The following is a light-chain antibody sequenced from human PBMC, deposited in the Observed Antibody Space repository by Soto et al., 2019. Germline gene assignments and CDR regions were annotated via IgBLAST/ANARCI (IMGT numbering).Light chain of an antibody. CDR2: AAS. V-gene: IGKV1-39*01. CDR1: QSISSY. J-gene: IGKJ4*01. CDR3: QQSYNTPLT. Sequence: DIQITQSPSSLSAFVGDRVTITCRASQSISSYLNWCQQKPGKAPKVLIYAASSLQSGVPSRFSGSGSGTDFTLTISSLQPEDFATYYCQQSYNTPLTFGGGTKVDI.